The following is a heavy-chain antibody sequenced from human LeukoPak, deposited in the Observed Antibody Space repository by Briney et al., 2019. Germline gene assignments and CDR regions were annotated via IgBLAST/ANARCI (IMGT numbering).Heavy chain of an antibody. Sequence: GASVKVSCKASGGTFSSYAISWVRQAPGQGLEWMGWISAYNGNTNYAQKLQGRVTMTTDTSTSTAYMELRSLRSDDTAVYYCARTGTPSPQYYFDYWGQGTLVTVSS. CDR1: GGTFSSYA. CDR3: ARTGTPSPQYYFDY. D-gene: IGHD7-27*01. CDR2: ISAYNGNT. V-gene: IGHV1-18*01. J-gene: IGHJ4*02.